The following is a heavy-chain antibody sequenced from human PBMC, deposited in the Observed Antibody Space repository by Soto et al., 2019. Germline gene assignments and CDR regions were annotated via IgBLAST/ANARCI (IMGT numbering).Heavy chain of an antibody. CDR2: ISAYNGNT. CDR1: GYTFTSYG. CDR3: ARDPRRIVVVPAGLGRNWFDP. J-gene: IGHJ5*02. D-gene: IGHD2-2*01. Sequence: QVQLVQSGAEVKKPGASVKVSCKASGYTFTSYGISWVRQAPGQGLEWMGWISAYNGNTNYAQKLQGRVTMTTDTSGSTAHMQLRSLGSDDTAVYYCARDPRRIVVVPAGLGRNWFDPWGPGTLVTVSS. V-gene: IGHV1-18*01.